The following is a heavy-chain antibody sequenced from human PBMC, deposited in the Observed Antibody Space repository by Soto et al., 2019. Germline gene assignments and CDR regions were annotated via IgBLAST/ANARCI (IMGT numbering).Heavy chain of an antibody. V-gene: IGHV4-34*01. CDR1: GGSFSGYY. D-gene: IGHD3-3*01. Sequence: SVTLSLTCAVYGGSFSGYYWSWIRQPPGKGLEWIGEIYHSGSTNYNPSLKSRVTISVDSSKNQCSLKLSSVTAADMAVYYCARRIGAFWSGYYDYWGQGTLVTVSS. CDR2: IYHSGST. J-gene: IGHJ4*02. CDR3: ARRIGAFWSGYYDY.